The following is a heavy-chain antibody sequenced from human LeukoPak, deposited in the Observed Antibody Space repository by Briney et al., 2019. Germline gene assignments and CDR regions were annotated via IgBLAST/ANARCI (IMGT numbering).Heavy chain of an antibody. D-gene: IGHD6-6*01. CDR2: ISSSSSYI. Sequence: GGALRLSCAASGFTFSSYSMNWVRQAPGKGLEWVSSISSSSSYIYYADSVKGRFTISRDNAKNSLYLQMNSLRAEDTAVYYCAREDSSSEAFDIWGQGTMVTVSS. J-gene: IGHJ3*02. V-gene: IGHV3-21*01. CDR3: AREDSSSEAFDI. CDR1: GFTFSSYS.